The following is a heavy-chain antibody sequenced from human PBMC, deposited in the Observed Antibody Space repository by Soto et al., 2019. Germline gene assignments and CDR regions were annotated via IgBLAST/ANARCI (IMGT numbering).Heavy chain of an antibody. V-gene: IGHV3-74*01. CDR3: ARSPPTYYDILTGYTEDWYFDL. D-gene: IGHD3-9*01. CDR1: GFTFSSYW. Sequence: EVQLVESGGGLVQPGGSLRLSCAASGFTFSSYWMHWVRQAPGKRLVWVSRIKSDGSSTSYADSVKGRFTISRDNAKNTLYLQMNSLRAEDTAVYYCARSPPTYYDILTGYTEDWYFDLWGRGTLVTVSS. J-gene: IGHJ2*01. CDR2: IKSDGSST.